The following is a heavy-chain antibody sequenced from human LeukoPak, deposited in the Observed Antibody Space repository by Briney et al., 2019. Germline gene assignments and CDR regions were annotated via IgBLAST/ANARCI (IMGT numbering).Heavy chain of an antibody. CDR3: ARGFCSGGSCYGAFDI. Sequence: SETLSLTCAVYGASFSGYYWSCSPHPPGKGGEWSGENNHSGNTNYNPSLKSRVTISVDTSKKQFSLKQSSVTAADTAVYYCARGFCSGGSCYGAFDIWGQGTMVTVSS. J-gene: IGHJ3*02. CDR2: NNHSGNT. CDR1: GASFSGYY. V-gene: IGHV4-34*01. D-gene: IGHD2-15*01.